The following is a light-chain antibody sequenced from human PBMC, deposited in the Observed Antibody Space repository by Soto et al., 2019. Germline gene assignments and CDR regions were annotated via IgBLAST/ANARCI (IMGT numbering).Light chain of an antibody. Sequence: EIVMTQSPATLSVSPGERATLSCRASQSVSSNLAWYQQKPGKAPRLLIYGASTRATGIPARFSGSGSGTEFTLTNSSLQSEDFAVYYCQHYNNWPRTFGQGTKVEIK. CDR1: QSVSSN. CDR2: GAS. V-gene: IGKV3-15*01. CDR3: QHYNNWPRT. J-gene: IGKJ1*01.